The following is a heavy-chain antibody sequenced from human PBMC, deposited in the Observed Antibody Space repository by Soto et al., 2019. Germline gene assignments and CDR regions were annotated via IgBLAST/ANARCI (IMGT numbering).Heavy chain of an antibody. V-gene: IGHV1-18*01. D-gene: IGHD5-18*01. CDR2: ISAYNGNT. CDR3: ARAWGYSYGFDP. Sequence: QVQLVQSGAEVKKPGASVKVSCKASGYTFTSYGISWVRQAPGQGLEWMGWISAYNGNTNYAQKLQGRVTMTTDTSKRTGHKGRRGLRCDDRGVYYCARAWGYSYGFDPWGQGTLVTVSS. CDR1: GYTFTSYG. J-gene: IGHJ5*02.